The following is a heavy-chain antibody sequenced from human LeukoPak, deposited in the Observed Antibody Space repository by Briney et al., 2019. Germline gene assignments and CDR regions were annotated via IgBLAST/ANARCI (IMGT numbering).Heavy chain of an antibody. V-gene: IGHV5-51*01. CDR3: ARSSSWTLYYFDY. CDR2: IYPGDSDT. Sequence: GESLKISCKGSGYSFTRYWIGWVRQMPGKGLEWMGIIYPGDSDTRYSPSFQGQVTISADKSISTAYLQWSSLKASDTAMYYYARSSSWTLYYFDYWGQGTLVTVSS. CDR1: GYSFTRYW. J-gene: IGHJ4*02. D-gene: IGHD6-13*01.